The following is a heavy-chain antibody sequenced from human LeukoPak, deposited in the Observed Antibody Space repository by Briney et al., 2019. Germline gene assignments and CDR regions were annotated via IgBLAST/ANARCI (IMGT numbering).Heavy chain of an antibody. CDR1: GYTFTSYW. V-gene: IGHV5-51*01. J-gene: IGHJ5*02. CDR3: ARRRNWNYVWFDP. Sequence: GASVKVSCKASGYTFTSYWIGWVRQMPGKGLEWMGIIYPGDSDTRYSPSFQGQVTISADKSISTAYLQWSSLKASDTAMYYCARRRNWNYVWFDPWGQGTLVTVSS. CDR2: IYPGDSDT. D-gene: IGHD1-7*01.